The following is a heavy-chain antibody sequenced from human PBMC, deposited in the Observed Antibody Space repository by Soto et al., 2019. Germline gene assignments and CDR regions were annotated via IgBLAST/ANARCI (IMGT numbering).Heavy chain of an antibody. V-gene: IGHV4-38-2*01. Sequence: SETLSLTCAVSGYSISSGYYWGWIRQPPGKGLEWIGSIYHSGSTYYNPSLKSRVTISVDTSRNQFSLKLSSVTAADTAVYYCASSIAAAGTEGYNWFDPWGQGTLVTVSS. CDR1: GYSISSGYY. D-gene: IGHD6-13*01. CDR3: ASSIAAAGTEGYNWFDP. J-gene: IGHJ5*02. CDR2: IYHSGST.